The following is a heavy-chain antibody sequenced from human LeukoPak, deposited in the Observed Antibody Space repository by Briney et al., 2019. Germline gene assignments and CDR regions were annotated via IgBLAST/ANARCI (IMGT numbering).Heavy chain of an antibody. D-gene: IGHD3-22*01. CDR1: GFTFSSYA. V-gene: IGHV3-23*01. CDR2: ISGSGGST. CDR3: AKDHDSSGYYYYGNRNGFDY. J-gene: IGHJ4*02. Sequence: GGSLRLSCAASGFTFSSYAMSWVRQAPGKGLEWVSAISGSGGSTYYADSVKGRFTISRDNSKNTLYLQMNSLRAEDTAVYYCAKDHDSSGYYYYGNRNGFDYWGQGTLVTVPS.